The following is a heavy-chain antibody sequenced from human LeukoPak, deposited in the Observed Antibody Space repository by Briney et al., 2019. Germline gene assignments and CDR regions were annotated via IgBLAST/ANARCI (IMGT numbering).Heavy chain of an antibody. Sequence: VASVKVSCKTSGFTFSTHDINWVRQAPGQGLEWMGWMNPGSGDTGYAQRFQGRVTMTRDTSINTAYMELSSLRSEDADVYYCARGLGPYSTTWYPPLRYWGQGTLVTVSS. J-gene: IGHJ4*02. CDR3: ARGLGPYSTTWYPPLRY. CDR1: GFTFSTHD. V-gene: IGHV1-8*01. D-gene: IGHD2/OR15-2a*01. CDR2: MNPGSGDT.